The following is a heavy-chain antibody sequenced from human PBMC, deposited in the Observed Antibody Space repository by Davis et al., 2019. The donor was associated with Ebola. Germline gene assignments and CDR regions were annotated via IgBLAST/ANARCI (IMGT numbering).Heavy chain of an antibody. CDR2: ISYDGSNK. CDR3: ASGRKDGTWSREFDY. V-gene: IGHV3-30*03. J-gene: IGHJ4*02. D-gene: IGHD6-13*01. Sequence: GGSLRLSCAASGFTFSSYGMHWVRQAPGKGLEWVAVISYDGSNKYYADSVKGRFTISRDNSKNTLYLQMSGLRAEDTAVYYCASGRKDGTWSREFDYWGQGTLVTVSS. CDR1: GFTFSSYG.